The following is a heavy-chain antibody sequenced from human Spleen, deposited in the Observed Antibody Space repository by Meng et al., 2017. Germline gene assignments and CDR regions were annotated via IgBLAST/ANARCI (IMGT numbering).Heavy chain of an antibody. D-gene: IGHD3-22*01. Sequence: SLKISCAASGFTFDDYAMHWVRQAPGKGLEWVSGISWNSGSIGYADSVKGRFTISRDNAKNSLYLQMNSLRAEDMALYYCAKDIGRGYYYDSSGYYRDFAFDIWGQGTMVTVSS. V-gene: IGHV3-9*03. CDR1: GFTFDDYA. CDR3: AKDIGRGYYYDSSGYYRDFAFDI. CDR2: ISWNSGSI. J-gene: IGHJ3*02.